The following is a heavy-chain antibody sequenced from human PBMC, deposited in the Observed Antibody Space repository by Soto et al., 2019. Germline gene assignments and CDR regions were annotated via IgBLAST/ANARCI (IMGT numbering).Heavy chain of an antibody. CDR3: ARSLSAIPDES. V-gene: IGHV1-69*13. CDR2: IIPIFGTA. Sequence: GASVKVSCKASGGTFSSYAISWVRQAPGQGLEWMGGIIPIFGTANYAQKFQGRVTITADESTSTAYMELSSLRAEDTAVYHCARSLSAIPDESWGQGTRVTVSS. CDR1: GGTFSSYA. J-gene: IGHJ5*02.